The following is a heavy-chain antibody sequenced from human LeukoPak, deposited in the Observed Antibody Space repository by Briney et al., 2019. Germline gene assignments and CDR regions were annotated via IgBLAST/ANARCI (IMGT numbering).Heavy chain of an antibody. V-gene: IGHV1-46*01. CDR3: ARGGGYCSSTSCSFDY. D-gene: IGHD2-2*01. J-gene: IGHJ4*02. CDR1: GYTFTSYY. CDR2: INPSGGST. Sequence: GASVKVSCKASGYTFTSYYMHWVRQAPGQGLEWMGIINPSGGSTSYAQKFQGRVTMTRDTSTSTAYMELSSLRSEDTAVYYCARGGGYCSSTSCSFDYWGQGTLVTVSS.